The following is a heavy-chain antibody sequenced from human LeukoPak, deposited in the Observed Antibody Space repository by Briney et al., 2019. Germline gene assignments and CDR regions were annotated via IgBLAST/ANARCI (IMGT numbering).Heavy chain of an antibody. CDR1: GFTFSGFP. CDR3: AKMKGHPLPKYYMDV. Sequence: GGSLRLSCAASGFTFSGFPMSWVRRTPGKGLEWVSGISGSGDNTLYADSVKGRFTISRDSSKNTLYLEMNSLGAEDTAIYYCAKMKGHPLPKYYMDVWGQGTTVTVSS. V-gene: IGHV3-23*01. D-gene: IGHD1-26*01. CDR2: ISGSGDNT. J-gene: IGHJ6*01.